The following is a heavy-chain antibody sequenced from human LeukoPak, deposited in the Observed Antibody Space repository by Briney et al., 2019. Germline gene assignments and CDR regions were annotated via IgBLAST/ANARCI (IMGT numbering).Heavy chain of an antibody. CDR2: IYYSGST. CDR3: ARAVVVVAYYYYGMDV. Sequence: SQTLSLTCTVSGGSISSGDYYWSWIRQPPGTGLEWIGYIYYSGSTNYNPSLKSRVTISVDTSKNQFSLKLSSVTAADTAVYYCARAVVVVAYYYYGMDVWGQGTTVTVSS. V-gene: IGHV4-30-4*01. J-gene: IGHJ6*02. CDR1: GGSISSGDYY. D-gene: IGHD2-21*01.